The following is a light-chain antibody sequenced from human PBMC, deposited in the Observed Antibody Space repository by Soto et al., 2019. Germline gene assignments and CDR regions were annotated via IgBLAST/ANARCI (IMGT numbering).Light chain of an antibody. V-gene: IGKV3-11*01. CDR3: QQRSNRIT. Sequence: EFVLRQSPATLSLSAGERAILSFRASQSVAGSLAWYQQKPGQAPRLLIYDISTRAAAIPARFSGSGSGTDFTLTVSSLEPEDFALYYCQQRSNRITFGQGTRLEIK. CDR1: QSVAGS. CDR2: DIS. J-gene: IGKJ5*01.